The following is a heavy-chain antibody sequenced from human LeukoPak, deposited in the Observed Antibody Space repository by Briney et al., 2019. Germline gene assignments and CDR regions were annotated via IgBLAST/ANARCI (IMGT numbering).Heavy chain of an antibody. CDR2: IYYSGST. D-gene: IGHD3-10*01. CDR3: ARQYGSGSYSYDY. Sequence: PSETLSLTCTVSGGSISSYYWSWIRQPPGKGLEWIGYIYYSGSTNYNPSLKSRVTISVDTSKNQFSLKLSSVTAADTAVYYCARQYGSGSYSYDYWGQGTLVTVSS. V-gene: IGHV4-59*08. J-gene: IGHJ4*02. CDR1: GGSISSYY.